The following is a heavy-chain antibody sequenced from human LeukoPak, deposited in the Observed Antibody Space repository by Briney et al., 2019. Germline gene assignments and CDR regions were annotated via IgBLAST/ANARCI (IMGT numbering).Heavy chain of an antibody. D-gene: IGHD3-3*01. J-gene: IGHJ6*02. CDR3: ARAPPAGAITYYDFWSGYYPGMDV. CDR2: INPSGGST. Sequence: ASVKVSCKASGYTFTSYYMHWVRQAPGQGLEWMGIINPSGGSTSYAQKFQGRVTMTRDTSTSTVYMELRSLRSDDTAVYYCARAPPAGAITYYDFWSGYYPGMDVWGQGTTVTVSS. V-gene: IGHV1-46*01. CDR1: GYTFTSYY.